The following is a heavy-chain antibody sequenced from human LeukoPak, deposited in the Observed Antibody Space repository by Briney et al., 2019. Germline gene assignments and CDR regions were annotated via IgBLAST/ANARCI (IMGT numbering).Heavy chain of an antibody. J-gene: IGHJ6*03. D-gene: IGHD6-19*01. CDR1: GYTFTSYG. CDR2: IIPIFGTA. Sequence: ASVKVSCKASGYTFTSYGISWVRQAPGQGLEWMGGIIPIFGTANYAQKFQGRVTITTDESTSTAYMELSSLRSEDTAVYYCARSLAVAGAKYYYYYYMDVWGKGTTVTVSS. CDR3: ARSLAVAGAKYYYYYYMDV. V-gene: IGHV1-69*05.